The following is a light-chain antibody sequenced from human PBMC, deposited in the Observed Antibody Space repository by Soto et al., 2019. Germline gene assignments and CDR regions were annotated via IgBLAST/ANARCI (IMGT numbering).Light chain of an antibody. CDR3: QQYNNYPWT. CDR1: QSISSW. Sequence: DIPMTQSPSTLSASVGAIVTITSRASQSISSWLAWYQQKPGNAPKLLIYKASSFGTGVPSSFRGSGSGTEFTLTISSLQPDDFATYYCQQYNNYPWTFGQGTKVEIK. CDR2: KAS. J-gene: IGKJ1*01. V-gene: IGKV1-5*03.